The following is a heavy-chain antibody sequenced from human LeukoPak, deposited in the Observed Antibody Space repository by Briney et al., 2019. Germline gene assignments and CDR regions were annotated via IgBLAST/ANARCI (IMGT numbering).Heavy chain of an antibody. D-gene: IGHD5/OR15-5a*01. Sequence: PGGSLRLSCAASGFTFSSYDMHWVRQATGKGLEWVSAIGTAGDTYYPGSVKGRFTISRENAENSLYLQMNSLRAGDTAVYYCARAGQASTNGAFDIWGQGTMVTVSS. CDR3: ARAGQASTNGAFDI. J-gene: IGHJ3*02. V-gene: IGHV3-13*01. CDR1: GFTFSSYD. CDR2: IGTAGDT.